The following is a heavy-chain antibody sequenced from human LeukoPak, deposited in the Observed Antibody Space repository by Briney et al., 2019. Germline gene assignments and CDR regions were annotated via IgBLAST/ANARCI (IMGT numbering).Heavy chain of an antibody. D-gene: IGHD1-26*01. V-gene: IGHV4-59*01. J-gene: IGHJ3*02. CDR2: IYYSGST. Sequence: SETLSLTCTVSGGSISSYYWSWIRQPPGKGLEWIGYIYYSGSTNYNPSLKSRVTISVDTSKNQFSLKLSSVTAADTGVYYCARGPPGARGAFDIWGQGTMVTVSS. CDR3: ARGPPGARGAFDI. CDR1: GGSISSYY.